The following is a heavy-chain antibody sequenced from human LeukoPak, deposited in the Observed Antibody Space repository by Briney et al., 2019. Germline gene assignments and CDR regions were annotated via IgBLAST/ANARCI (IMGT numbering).Heavy chain of an antibody. CDR1: GFTVSSNY. CDR3: ALLGRELTLDY. V-gene: IGHV3-23*01. D-gene: IGHD1-26*01. CDR2: ISGSGGST. Sequence: PGGSLRLSCAASGFTVSSNYMSWVRQAPGKGLEWVSAISGSGGSTYYADSVKGRFTISRDNSKNTLYLQMNSLRAEDTAVYYCALLGRELTLDYWGQGTLVTVSS. J-gene: IGHJ4*02.